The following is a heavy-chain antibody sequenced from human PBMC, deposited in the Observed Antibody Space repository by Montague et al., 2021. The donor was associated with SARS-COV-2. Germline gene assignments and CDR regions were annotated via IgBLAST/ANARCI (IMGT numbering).Heavy chain of an antibody. D-gene: IGHD2-2*01. Sequence: CAISGDSVGIVKVSRRSDEHTSSLHSRQQRVTYYRFKKNNDYAESAKSRITIDPDTSKHQFSLQLNSVTPEDTAVYYCARIPVGSKYYFDFWGQGTLVTVSS. CDR1: GDSVGIVKVS. CDR2: TYYRFKKNN. J-gene: IGHJ4*02. CDR3: ARIPVGSKYYFDF. V-gene: IGHV6-1*01.